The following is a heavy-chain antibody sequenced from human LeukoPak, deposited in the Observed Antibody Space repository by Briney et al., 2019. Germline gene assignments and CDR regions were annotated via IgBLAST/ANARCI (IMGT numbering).Heavy chain of an antibody. CDR1: GGTLSSYA. CDR3: ARGAQWELHYFDY. D-gene: IGHD1-26*01. J-gene: IGHJ4*02. V-gene: IGHV1-69*05. CDR2: IIPIFGTA. Sequence: ASVKVSCKASGGTLSSYAIRWVRQAPGQGLEWMGRIIPIFGTANYTQKFQGRVTITTDRSTSTAYMELSSLRSEDTAVYYCARGAQWELHYFDYWGQGTLVTVSS.